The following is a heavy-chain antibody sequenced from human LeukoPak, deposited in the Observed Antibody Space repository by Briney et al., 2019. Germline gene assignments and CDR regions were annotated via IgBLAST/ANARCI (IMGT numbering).Heavy chain of an antibody. Sequence: GRSLRLSCAASGFTFSSYGMYWVRQAPGKGLEWVAVMSYDGSNKYYADSVKGRFTISRDNSKNTLYLQMNSLRDEDTAVYYCARDLGWFGGFDYWGQGTLVTVSS. J-gene: IGHJ4*02. D-gene: IGHD3-10*01. CDR1: GFTFSSYG. CDR3: ARDLGWFGGFDY. V-gene: IGHV3-30*03. CDR2: MSYDGSNK.